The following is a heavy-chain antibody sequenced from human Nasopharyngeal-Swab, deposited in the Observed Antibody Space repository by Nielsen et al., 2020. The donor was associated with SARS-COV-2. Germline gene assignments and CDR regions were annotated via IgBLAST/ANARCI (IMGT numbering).Heavy chain of an antibody. J-gene: IGHJ5*02. Sequence: GESLKISCAASGFTFSSHSMIWVRQAPGKGLEWVSTITGNGDTTYYADSVKGRFTISRDNSENTVYLQMNSLRAEDTALYHCARPLSRDSTWTTEANWFDPWGQGTLVTVSS. CDR2: ITGNGDTT. CDR3: ARPLSRDSTWTTEANWFDP. V-gene: IGHV3-23*01. D-gene: IGHD6-13*01. CDR1: GFTFSSHS.